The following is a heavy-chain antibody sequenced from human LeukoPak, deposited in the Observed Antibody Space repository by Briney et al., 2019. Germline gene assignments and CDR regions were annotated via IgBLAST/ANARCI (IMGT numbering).Heavy chain of an antibody. V-gene: IGHV1-8*01. CDR3: AKHRARAFDI. J-gene: IGHJ3*02. Sequence: ASVKVSCKASGYTFTSYDINWVRQATGQGLGWMGWMNPNSRNTGYPQKFQGRVTMTRNTSISTAYMELSSLRSEDTAVYYCAKHRARAFDIWGQGTMVTVSS. CDR2: MNPNSRNT. CDR1: GYTFTSYD.